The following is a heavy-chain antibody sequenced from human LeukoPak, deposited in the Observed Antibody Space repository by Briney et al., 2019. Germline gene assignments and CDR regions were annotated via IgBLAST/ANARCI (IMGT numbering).Heavy chain of an antibody. D-gene: IGHD6-13*01. V-gene: IGHV4-34*01. Sequence: PSETLSLTCAVYGGSFSGYYWSWIRQPPGKGLEWIGEINHSGSTNYNPSLKSRVTISVDTSKNQFSLKLSSVTAADTAVYYCAVKAAAGYYYYYGMDVWGQGTTVTVSS. J-gene: IGHJ6*02. CDR2: INHSGST. CDR3: AVKAAAGYYYYYGMDV. CDR1: GGSFSGYY.